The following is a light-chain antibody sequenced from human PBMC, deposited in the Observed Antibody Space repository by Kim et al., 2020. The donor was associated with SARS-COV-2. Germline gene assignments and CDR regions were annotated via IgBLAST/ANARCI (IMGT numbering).Light chain of an antibody. V-gene: IGKV3-20*01. Sequence: EFVLTQSPGTLSLSPGEGATLSCRASQTVSSNYLAWYQQKPGQAPRLLIYGVSSRATGIPDRFSGSGSGTDFTLTISRLEPEDFAVYSCQHYGTSRVTFGGGTKVDIK. CDR3: QHYGTSRVT. CDR1: QTVSSNY. J-gene: IGKJ4*01. CDR2: GVS.